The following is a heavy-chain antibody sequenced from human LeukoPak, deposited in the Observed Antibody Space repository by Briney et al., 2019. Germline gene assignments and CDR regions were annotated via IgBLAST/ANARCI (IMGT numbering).Heavy chain of an antibody. CDR2: ISYDGSNK. V-gene: IGHV3-30-3*01. CDR3: ARAWDSGSYYNEIDY. Sequence: PGGSLRLSCAASGFTFSSYAMHWVRQAPGKGLEWVAVISYDGSNKYYADSVKGRFTISRDNSKNTLYLQMNSLRAEDTAVYYCARAWDSGSYYNEIDYWGQGTLVTVSS. J-gene: IGHJ4*02. D-gene: IGHD1-26*01. CDR1: GFTFSSYA.